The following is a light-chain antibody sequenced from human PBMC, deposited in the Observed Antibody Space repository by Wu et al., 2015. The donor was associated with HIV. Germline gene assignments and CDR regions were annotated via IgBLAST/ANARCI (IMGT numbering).Light chain of an antibody. CDR2: GAS. Sequence: EMVLTQSPGTLSLSPGERATLSCRVSESIAGSSVAWYQQKPGQAPRLLIYGASRRASGTPDRLSGSGSGADFTLTISRLDPEDSAVYYCQQYATSPHTFGQGTKLEI. CDR3: QQYATSPHT. CDR1: ESIAGSS. V-gene: IGKV3-20*01. J-gene: IGKJ2*01.